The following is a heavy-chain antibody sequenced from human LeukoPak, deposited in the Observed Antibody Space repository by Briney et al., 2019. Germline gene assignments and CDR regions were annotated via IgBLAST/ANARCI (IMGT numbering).Heavy chain of an antibody. D-gene: IGHD1-26*01. V-gene: IGHV1-24*01. J-gene: IGHJ3*02. Sequence: GASVKVSCKVSGYTLTELSMHWVRQAPGKGLEWMGGFDPEDGETIYAQKFQGRVTMTEDTSTDTAYMELSSLRSEDTAVYYCATVGAVGAAFDIWGQGTMVTVSS. CDR2: FDPEDGET. CDR1: GYTLTELS. CDR3: ATVGAVGAAFDI.